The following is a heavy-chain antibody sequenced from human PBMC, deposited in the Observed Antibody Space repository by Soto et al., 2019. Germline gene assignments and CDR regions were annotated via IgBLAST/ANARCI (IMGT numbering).Heavy chain of an antibody. CDR1: GFTFSSYW. Sequence: GGSLRLSCAASGFTFSSYWMSWVRQAPGKGLEWVANIKQDGSEKYYVDSVKGRFTISRDNAKNSLYLQMNSLRAEDTAVYYCASFSGSSSYYYYGMDVWGQGTTVTVSS. D-gene: IGHD1-26*01. J-gene: IGHJ6*02. CDR3: ASFSGSSSYYYYGMDV. CDR2: IKQDGSEK. V-gene: IGHV3-7*01.